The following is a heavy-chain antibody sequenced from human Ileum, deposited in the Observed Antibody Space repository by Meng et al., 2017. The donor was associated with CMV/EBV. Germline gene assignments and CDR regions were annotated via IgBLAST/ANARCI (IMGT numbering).Heavy chain of an antibody. Sequence: QLQLQESGPGLVKPSETLSLPCPASGGSTTSSTYYWGWIRQPPGKGLEWIGSVYYSGTTYYNPSLKSRVNMSIDTSKNRFSLKLSSATAADTAVYYCARNVGFYSSQIAYWGQGALVTVSS. V-gene: IGHV4-39*07. CDR2: VYYSGTT. J-gene: IGHJ4*02. CDR3: ARNVGFYSSQIAY. D-gene: IGHD3-3*01. CDR1: GGSTTSSTYY.